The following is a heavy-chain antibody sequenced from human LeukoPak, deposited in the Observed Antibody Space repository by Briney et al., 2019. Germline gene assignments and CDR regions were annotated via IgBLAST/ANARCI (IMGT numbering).Heavy chain of an antibody. CDR3: ARGTYTFDY. J-gene: IGHJ4*02. V-gene: IGHV3-7*04. CDR2: IKRDGSEK. D-gene: IGHD1-1*01. CDR1: GFAFSSYW. Sequence: PGGSLRLSCAASGFAFSSYWMTWIRQAPGKWLEWVATIKRDGSEKYYVDSVKGRFTISRDNPKNSLNLQMNSLRAEDTAVYYCARGTYTFDYWGQGTLVSVSS.